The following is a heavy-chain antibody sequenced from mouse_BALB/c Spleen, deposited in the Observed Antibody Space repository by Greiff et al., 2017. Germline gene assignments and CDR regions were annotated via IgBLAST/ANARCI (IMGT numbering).Heavy chain of an antibody. Sequence: EVKVEESGAGLVKPGGSLKLSCAASGFSFSSYTMSWVRQTPEKRLEWVATISSGGSYTYYPDSVKGRFTISRDNAKNTLYLQMSSLKSEDTAMYYCTRSLYYYGSSYRCAYWGQGTLGTVSA. V-gene: IGHV5-6-4*01. D-gene: IGHD1-1*01. CDR3: TRSLYYYGSSYRCAY. CDR1: GFSFSSYT. CDR2: ISSGGSYT. J-gene: IGHJ3*01.